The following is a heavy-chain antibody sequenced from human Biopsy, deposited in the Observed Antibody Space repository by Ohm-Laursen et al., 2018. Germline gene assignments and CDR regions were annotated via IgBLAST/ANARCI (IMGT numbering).Heavy chain of an antibody. CDR3: ATDMGGREIPNYYAFDL. D-gene: IGHD3-22*01. Sequence: SVKVSWKVSGYTLVELSMHWVRQAPGKGLEWMGMSDPEDGQTIYAQNFQGRLTMTDDTSTDTAYMELSSLRSDDTAVYFCATDMGGREIPNYYAFDLWGQGTKVTVSS. V-gene: IGHV1-24*01. CDR1: GYTLVELS. CDR2: SDPEDGQT. J-gene: IGHJ3*01.